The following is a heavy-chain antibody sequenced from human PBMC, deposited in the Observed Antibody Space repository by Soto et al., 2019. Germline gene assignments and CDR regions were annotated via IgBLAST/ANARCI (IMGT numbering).Heavy chain of an antibody. D-gene: IGHD1-1*01. CDR1: GFTFSMYW. V-gene: IGHV3-74*01. CDR2: INDDGIST. J-gene: IGHJ4*02. Sequence: GSLRLSCAASGFTFSMYWMHWVRQVPGKGPEWVSRINDDGISTNYADSVKGRFTISRDNAKDTLYLQMNALRVEDTAVYYCTRGPRSTSTGTGAFWGQGTLVTVSS. CDR3: TRGPRSTSTGTGAF.